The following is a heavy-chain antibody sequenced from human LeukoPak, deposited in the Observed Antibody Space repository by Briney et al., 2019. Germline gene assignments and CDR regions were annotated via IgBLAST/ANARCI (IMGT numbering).Heavy chain of an antibody. CDR3: AKDHSFYYDSSGYPGY. J-gene: IGHJ4*02. Sequence: GGSLRLSCAASGFTFSSYGMSWVRQAPGKGLEWVSAISGSGGSTYYADSVKGRFTISRDNSKNTLYLQMNSLRAEDTAVYYCAKDHSFYYDSSGYPGYWGQGTLVTVSS. V-gene: IGHV3-23*01. CDR2: ISGSGGST. D-gene: IGHD3-22*01. CDR1: GFTFSSYG.